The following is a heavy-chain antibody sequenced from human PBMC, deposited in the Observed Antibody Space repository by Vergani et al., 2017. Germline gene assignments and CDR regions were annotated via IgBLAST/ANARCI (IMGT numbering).Heavy chain of an antibody. CDR1: GFTFSSYS. Sequence: EVQLVESGGGLVKPGGSLRLSCAASGFTFSSYSMTWVPQAPGKGLEWVSSISSISSYIYYADSGKGRFTISRDNAKNSLYLQMNSLXAEDTAVYYCARAVSTDWYFDLWGRGTLVTVSS. CDR3: ARAVSTDWYFDL. V-gene: IGHV3-21*01. CDR2: ISSISSYI. J-gene: IGHJ2*01. D-gene: IGHD4-11*01.